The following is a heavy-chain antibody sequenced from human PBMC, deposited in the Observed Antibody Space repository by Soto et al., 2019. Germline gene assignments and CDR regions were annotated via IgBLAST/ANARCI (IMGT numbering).Heavy chain of an antibody. CDR1: GGSISRGGYY. J-gene: IGHJ4*02. V-gene: IGHV4-31*03. CDR3: ATYYYDSSGYYFFDY. Sequence: PSETLSLTCTVSGGSISRGGYYWSLIRQHPGTGLEWIGHISYSGSTYYNTSLKSRVTISVDTSRNQFPLIVNSVTAADTALYYCATYYYDSSGYYFFDYWGQGTLVTVS. D-gene: IGHD3-22*01. CDR2: ISYSGST.